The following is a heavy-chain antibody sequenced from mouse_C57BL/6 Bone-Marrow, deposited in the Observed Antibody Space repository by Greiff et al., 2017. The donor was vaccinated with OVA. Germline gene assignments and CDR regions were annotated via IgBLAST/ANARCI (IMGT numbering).Heavy chain of an antibody. V-gene: IGHV1-26*01. D-gene: IGHD1-1*01. CDR3: ARLRAVVVDY. CDR2: INPNNGGT. Sequence: EVQLQQSGPELVKPGASVKISCKASGYTFTDYYMNWVKQSHGKSLEWIGDINPNNGGTSYNQKLKGKATLTVDKSSSTAYMELRSLTSEDSAVYYCARLRAVVVDYWGQGTTLTVSS. CDR1: GYTFTDYY. J-gene: IGHJ2*01.